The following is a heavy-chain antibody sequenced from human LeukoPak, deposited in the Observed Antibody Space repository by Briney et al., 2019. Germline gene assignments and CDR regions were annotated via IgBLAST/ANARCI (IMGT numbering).Heavy chain of an antibody. CDR1: GGSISSYY. Sequence: PSGTLSLTCAVSGGSISSYYWSWVRQPPGKGLEWIGYIYYSGSTNYNPSLKSRVTISVDTSKNQFSLKLSSVTAADTAVYYCARYTAMVFDPWGQGTLVTVSS. D-gene: IGHD5-18*01. J-gene: IGHJ5*02. CDR2: IYYSGST. CDR3: ARYTAMVFDP. V-gene: IGHV4-59*01.